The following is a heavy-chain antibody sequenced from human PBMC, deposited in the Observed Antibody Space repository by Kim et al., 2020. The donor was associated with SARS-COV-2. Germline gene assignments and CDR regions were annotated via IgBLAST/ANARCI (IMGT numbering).Heavy chain of an antibody. V-gene: IGHV3-23*01. D-gene: IGHD2-15*01. J-gene: IGHJ4*02. CDR1: GFTFSSYA. Sequence: GGSLRLSCAASGFTFSSYAMSWVRQAPGKGLEWVSAISGSGGSTYYADSVKGRFTISRDNSKTTLYLQMNSLRAEDTAVYYCAKNGNIVVVVAATDDYWGQGTLVTVSS. CDR3: AKNGNIVVVVAATDDY. CDR2: ISGSGGST.